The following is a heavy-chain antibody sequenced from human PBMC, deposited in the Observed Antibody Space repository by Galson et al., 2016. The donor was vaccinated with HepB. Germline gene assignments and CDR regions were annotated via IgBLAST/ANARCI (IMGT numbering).Heavy chain of an antibody. CDR1: GFIFSSYS. Sequence: SLRLSCAASGFIFSSYSMNWVRQAPGQGLEWVSAISGSGDTTYYADSVKGRLTISRDNSKNTVFLQMNSLRAEDTAVYYCAKELYRTSSCVDYWGRGTLVTVSS. CDR2: ISGSGDTT. CDR3: AKELYRTSSCVDY. D-gene: IGHD6-6*01. V-gene: IGHV3-23*01. J-gene: IGHJ4*02.